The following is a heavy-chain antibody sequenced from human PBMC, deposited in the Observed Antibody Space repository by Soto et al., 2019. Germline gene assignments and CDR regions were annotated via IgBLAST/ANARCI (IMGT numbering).Heavy chain of an antibody. J-gene: IGHJ3*01. CDR2: IKEDGSET. Sequence: QVVESGGGLVQPGGSLRLSCVASEFTFSKYWMSWVRQAPGKGLEWVANIKEDGSETYYVESGKGRFSISRDNVKNSLYLQMNSLRVEDTAVYYCVRFGLYCSMSSCFADAFDLWGQGTMVTVFS. V-gene: IGHV3-7*01. D-gene: IGHD2-2*01. CDR1: EFTFSKYW. CDR3: VRFGLYCSMSSCFADAFDL.